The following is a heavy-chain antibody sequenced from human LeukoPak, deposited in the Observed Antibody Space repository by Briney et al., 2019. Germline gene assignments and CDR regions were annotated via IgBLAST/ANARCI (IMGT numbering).Heavy chain of an antibody. V-gene: IGHV3-23*01. CDR1: GFTFSSYA. CDR3: AKGGIAAAGTFTDY. CDR2: ISGSGGST. D-gene: IGHD6-13*01. J-gene: IGHJ4*02. Sequence: GGSLRLSCAASGFTFSSYAMSWVRQAPGKGLEWVSVISGSGGSTYYAGSVKGRFSISRDNSKNTLYLQMNSLRAEDTAVYYCAKGGIAAAGTFTDYWGQGTLVTVSS.